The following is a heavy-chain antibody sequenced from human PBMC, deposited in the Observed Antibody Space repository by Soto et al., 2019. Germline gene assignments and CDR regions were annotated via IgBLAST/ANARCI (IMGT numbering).Heavy chain of an antibody. V-gene: IGHV1-69*02. D-gene: IGHD6-19*01. CDR1: GGTFSSYT. CDR2: IIPILGIA. CDR3: ARGPLVAGSNYFDY. J-gene: IGHJ4*02. Sequence: SVKVSCKASGGTFSSYTISWVRQAPGQGLEWMGRIIPILGIANYAQKFQGRVTITADKSTSTAYMELSSLRSEDTAVYYCARGPLVAGSNYFDYWGQGTLVTVSS.